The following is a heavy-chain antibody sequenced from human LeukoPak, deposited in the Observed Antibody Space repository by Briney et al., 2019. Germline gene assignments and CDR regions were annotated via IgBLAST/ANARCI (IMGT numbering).Heavy chain of an antibody. CDR1: GGSISSGGYS. D-gene: IGHD3-3*01. Sequence: PSETLSLTCAVSGGSISSGGYSWSWIRQPPGKGLEWIGYIYHSGSTYYNPSLKSRVTISVDTSKNQFSLKLSSVTAADTAVYYCARGLSRIRFLEWPTSYYYYGMDVWGQGTTVTVSS. J-gene: IGHJ6*02. V-gene: IGHV4-30-2*01. CDR3: ARGLSRIRFLEWPTSYYYYGMDV. CDR2: IYHSGST.